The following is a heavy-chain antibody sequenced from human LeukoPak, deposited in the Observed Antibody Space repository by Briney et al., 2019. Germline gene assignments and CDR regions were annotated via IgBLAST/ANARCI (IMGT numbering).Heavy chain of an antibody. CDR2: IDQSGTT. CDR1: GGSISSGSYY. V-gene: IGHV4-39*07. CDR3: GRDRPTGYYDY. J-gene: IGHJ4*02. Sequence: PSETLSLTCTVSGGSISSGSYYWRWIRQPAGKGLEWIGSIDQSGTTYYHPSLKSRVTISVDTSKNQFSLQLTSVTAADTAVYFCGRDRPTGYYDYWGQGILVTVSS. D-gene: IGHD3-9*01.